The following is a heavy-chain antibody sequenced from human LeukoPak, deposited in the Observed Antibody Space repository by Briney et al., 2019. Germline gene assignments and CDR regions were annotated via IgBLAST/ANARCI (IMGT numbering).Heavy chain of an antibody. Sequence: GGSLRLSCAASGFTFSSYGMHWVRQAPGKGLEWVAVISYDGSNKYYADSVKGRFTISRDNAKNSLYLQMNSLRAEDTAVYYCARDLRTTGTTYAFDIWGQGTMVTVSS. D-gene: IGHD1-1*01. CDR2: ISYDGSNK. J-gene: IGHJ3*02. CDR1: GFTFSSYG. V-gene: IGHV3-30*03. CDR3: ARDLRTTGTTYAFDI.